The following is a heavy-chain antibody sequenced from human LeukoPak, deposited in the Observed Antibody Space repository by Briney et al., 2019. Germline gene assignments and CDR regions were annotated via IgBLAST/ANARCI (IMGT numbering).Heavy chain of an antibody. Sequence: GGSLHLSCAASGFTFSDYYMSWIRQAPGKGLEWVSYISSSGSTIYYADSVRGRFTISRDNAKNSLYLQMNSLRAEDTAVYYCAREISGERTYYFDYWGQGTLVTVSS. CDR3: AREISGERTYYFDY. J-gene: IGHJ4*02. CDR1: GFTFSDYY. V-gene: IGHV3-11*01. CDR2: ISSSGSTI. D-gene: IGHD1-26*01.